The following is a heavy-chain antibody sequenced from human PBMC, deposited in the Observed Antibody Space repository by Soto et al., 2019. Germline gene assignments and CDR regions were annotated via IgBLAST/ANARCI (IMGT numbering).Heavy chain of an antibody. V-gene: IGHV4-30-4*01. J-gene: IGHJ4*02. Sequence: QVQLQESGPGLVKPSQTLSLTCIVSGGSISSDRYYWTWIRQPPGKGLEWIGYIFYSGRAYYNPSRGSRGTISIDTSPNHFSLRLTSVTGADAAVYYCARTDYGSGRPIHWGLGTRVTVSS. D-gene: IGHD3-10*01. CDR1: GGSISSDRYY. CDR3: ARTDYGSGRPIH. CDR2: IFYSGRA.